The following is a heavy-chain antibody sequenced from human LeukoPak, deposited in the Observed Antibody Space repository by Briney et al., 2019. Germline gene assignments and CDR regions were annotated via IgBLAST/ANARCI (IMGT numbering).Heavy chain of an antibody. D-gene: IGHD3-10*01. J-gene: IGHJ4*02. CDR3: ARADYSGSGSYYNYFDY. Sequence: SVKVSCKASGGTFSSYAISWVRQAPGQGLEWTGGIIPIFGTANYAQKFQGRVTITADESTSTAYMELSSLRSEDTAVYYCARADYSGSGSYYNYFDYWGQGTLVTVSS. CDR1: GGTFSSYA. V-gene: IGHV1-69*13. CDR2: IIPIFGTA.